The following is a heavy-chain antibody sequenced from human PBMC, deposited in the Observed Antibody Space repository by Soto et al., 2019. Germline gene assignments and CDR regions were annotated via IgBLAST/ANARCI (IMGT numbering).Heavy chain of an antibody. Sequence: QVQLVQSGAEVKKPGSSVKVSCKASGGTFSSYTISWVRQAPGQGLEWMGRIIPILGIANYAQKFQGRVTITADKSTSTGYMELSSLRAEDTAVYYCARAGESYLGGGWGQGTLVTVSS. V-gene: IGHV1-69*02. CDR2: IIPILGIA. D-gene: IGHD1-26*01. CDR1: GGTFSSYT. CDR3: ARAGESYLGGG. J-gene: IGHJ4*02.